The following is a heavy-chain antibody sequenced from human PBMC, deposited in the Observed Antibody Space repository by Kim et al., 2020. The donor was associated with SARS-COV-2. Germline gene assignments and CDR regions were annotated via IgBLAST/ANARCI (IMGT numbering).Heavy chain of an antibody. CDR1: GFTFNNYN. Sequence: GGSLRLSCAASGFTFNNYNMNWVRQAPGKALEWVSSISSSSTYINYADSVKGRFTISRDNAKNSLYLQMDSLRAEDTAVYYCARVNPGNLFGSGSYDSWGQGTLVTVSS. J-gene: IGHJ5*01. V-gene: IGHV3-21*01. D-gene: IGHD3-10*01. CDR3: ARVNPGNLFGSGSYDS. CDR2: ISSSSTYI.